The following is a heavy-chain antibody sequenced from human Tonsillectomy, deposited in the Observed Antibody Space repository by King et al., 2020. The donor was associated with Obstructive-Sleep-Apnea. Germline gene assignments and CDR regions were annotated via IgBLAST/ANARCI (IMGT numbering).Heavy chain of an antibody. CDR1: GYSIISGHY. Sequence: QLQESGPGLVKPSETLSLTCTVSGYSIISGHYWGWVRQPPGKGLEWIGTIYHSGSTSYNPSLKSRVTISVDTYKNQFSLKLSSVTAADTAVFHCARGRAQTGTAGHFFDHWGQGTLVTVSS. J-gene: IGHJ4*02. D-gene: IGHD1-7*01. V-gene: IGHV4-38-2*02. CDR3: ARGRAQTGTAGHFFDH. CDR2: IYHSGST.